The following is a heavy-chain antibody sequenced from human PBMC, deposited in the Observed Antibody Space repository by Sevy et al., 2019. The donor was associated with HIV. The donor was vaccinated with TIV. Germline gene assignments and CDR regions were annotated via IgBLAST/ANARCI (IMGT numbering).Heavy chain of an antibody. CDR1: GFTFSRYD. J-gene: IGHJ3*02. D-gene: IGHD1-26*01. V-gene: IGHV3-13*01. CDR3: ARGTRYSCGYYLGEDAFDI. CDR2: IGIAGDT. Sequence: GGSLRLSCAASGFTFSRYDMHWVRQATGKGLEWVSSIGIAGDTYYPGSVKGRFTISRENAKKSLFLQMNSLRAGDTAVEYCARGTRYSCGYYLGEDAFDIWGQGTMVTVSS.